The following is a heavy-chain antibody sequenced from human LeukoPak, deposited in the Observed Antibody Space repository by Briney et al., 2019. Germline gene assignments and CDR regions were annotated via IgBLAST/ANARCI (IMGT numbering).Heavy chain of an antibody. Sequence: SETLSLTCTVSGGSISSYHWRWIRQPPGKGLEWIGYIYYSGSTNYNPLLKSRVPMSVDTSKNQFSLKLRSVTAADTVVYYWAGGGRFPCDYWGQGTLVTVSS. V-gene: IGHV4-59*01. CDR2: IYYSGST. D-gene: IGHD2-21*01. CDR3: AGGGRFPCDY. J-gene: IGHJ4*02. CDR1: GGSISSYH.